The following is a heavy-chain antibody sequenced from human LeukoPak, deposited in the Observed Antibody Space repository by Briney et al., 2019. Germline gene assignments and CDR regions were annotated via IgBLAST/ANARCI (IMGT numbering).Heavy chain of an antibody. Sequence: GRSLRLSCAASGFPFSSYVMEWVRQGPGKGLEWVALVSYDGTNKYYADSVKGRFTVSRDNSKNTLYLQMNSLRAEDTAVYYCAKRHCSSTSCYPPDYWGQGTLVTVSS. CDR2: VSYDGTNK. J-gene: IGHJ4*02. CDR3: AKRHCSSTSCYPPDY. CDR1: GFPFSSYV. V-gene: IGHV3-30-3*02. D-gene: IGHD2-2*01.